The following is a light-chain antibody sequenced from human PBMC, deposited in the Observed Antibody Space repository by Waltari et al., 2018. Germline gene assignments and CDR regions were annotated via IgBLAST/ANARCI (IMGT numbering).Light chain of an antibody. CDR3: QLYGHSPFYI. J-gene: IGKJ2*01. V-gene: IGKV3-20*01. CDR2: GTS. CDR1: PGVSTSY. Sequence: EIVLTQSPGTLSLSPGERAALSCRASPGVSTSYLAWYQQKPGQAPRLLITGTSIRATGIPDRFSGSGSGADFTLTISRLEPEDFAVYYCQLYGHSPFYIFGQGTKLEVK.